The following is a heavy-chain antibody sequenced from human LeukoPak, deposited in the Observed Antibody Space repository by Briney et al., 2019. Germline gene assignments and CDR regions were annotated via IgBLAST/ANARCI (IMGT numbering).Heavy chain of an antibody. CDR1: GFTFSSYG. J-gene: IGHJ4*02. CDR3: ARVKDMGSGWFDY. V-gene: IGHV3-23*01. D-gene: IGHD6-19*01. CDR2: ISGSGGST. Sequence: GGSLRLSCAASGFTFSSYGMSWVRQAPGKGLEWVSAISGSGGSTYYADSVKGRFTISRDNSKNTLYLQMNSLRAEDTAVYYCARVKDMGSGWFDYWGQGTLVTVSS.